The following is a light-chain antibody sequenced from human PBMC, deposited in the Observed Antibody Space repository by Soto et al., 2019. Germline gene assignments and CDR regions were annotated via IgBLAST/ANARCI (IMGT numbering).Light chain of an antibody. CDR1: QSVTSN. CDR2: DAS. Sequence: EIVLTQSPGSLSLSPGERATLSCRASQSVTSNYLAWYQQKPGQAPRLLIYDASNRATGIPARFSGSRSGTDVTLTIISLQSEDFAVYYCQQYNNWPPWTFGQGTKVDIK. J-gene: IGKJ1*01. CDR3: QQYNNWPPWT. V-gene: IGKV3D-15*01.